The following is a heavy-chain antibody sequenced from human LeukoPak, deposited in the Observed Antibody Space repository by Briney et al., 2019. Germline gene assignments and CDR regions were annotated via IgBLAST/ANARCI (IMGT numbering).Heavy chain of an antibody. V-gene: IGHV3-23*01. J-gene: IGHJ4*02. Sequence: PGGSLRLSCAASGFTFSSYAMSWVRQAPGKGLEWVSAISGSGGSTYYADSVKGRFTISRDNSKNTLYLQMNSLRAEDTAVYYCASQWELPPTPIDYWGQGTLVTVSS. CDR1: GFTFSSYA. CDR2: ISGSGGST. CDR3: ASQWELPPTPIDY. D-gene: IGHD1-26*01.